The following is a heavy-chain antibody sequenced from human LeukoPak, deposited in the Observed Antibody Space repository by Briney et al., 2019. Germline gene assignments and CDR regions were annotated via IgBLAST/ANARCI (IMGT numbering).Heavy chain of an antibody. D-gene: IGHD5-24*01. V-gene: IGHV3-64D*09. CDR2: ISSDGDST. Sequence: PGGSLRLSCSASGFTFSSHAMHWVRRTPGKGLEFVSGISSDGDSTYYADSVKGRFIISRENSKNTLYLQMSSLRPEGTAVYVCLQDWVATIVVPRNFDYWGQGTLVTVSS. J-gene: IGHJ4*02. CDR1: GFTFSSHA. CDR3: LQDWVATIVVPRNFDY.